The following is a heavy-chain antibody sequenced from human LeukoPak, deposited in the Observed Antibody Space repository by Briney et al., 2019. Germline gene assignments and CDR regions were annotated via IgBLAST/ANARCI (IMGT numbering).Heavy chain of an antibody. CDR2: IKEDGSKK. V-gene: IGHV3-7*01. J-gene: IGHJ3*02. CDR1: GFTLSSYW. D-gene: IGHD4-17*01. CDR3: ARDLYGDYAFDM. Sequence: GGSLRLSCGASGFTLSSYWMTWVRQAPGKGLEWVANIKEDGSKKYYVESVRGRFTISRDNAENSLYLQMNSLRAEDTAVFYCARDLYGDYAFDMWGQGTMVTVSS.